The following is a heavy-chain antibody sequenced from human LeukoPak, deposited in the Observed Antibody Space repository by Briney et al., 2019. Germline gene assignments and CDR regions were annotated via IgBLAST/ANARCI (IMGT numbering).Heavy chain of an antibody. D-gene: IGHD6-13*01. CDR3: VRNRVSIAAAGTERYFDY. V-gene: IGHV3-30*02. J-gene: IGHJ4*02. CDR2: IRYDGSNK. Sequence: GGSLRLSCAASGFTFSSYGMHWVRQAPGKGLEWVAFIRYDGSNKYYADSVKGRFTISRDNSKNTLYLQMNSLRAEDTAVYYCVRNRVSIAAAGTERYFDYWGQGTLVTVSS. CDR1: GFTFSSYG.